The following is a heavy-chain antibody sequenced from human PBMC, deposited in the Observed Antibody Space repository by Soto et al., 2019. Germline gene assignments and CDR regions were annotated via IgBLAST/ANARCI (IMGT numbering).Heavy chain of an antibody. Sequence: QVQLVQSGAEVKKPGSSVKVSCKASGGTFSSYTISWVRKAPGQGLEWMGRIIPILGIANYEQKCQGRVPFTADKSPSPAYMKQSSLRSEDTAVYYCASRYDSSDSWGQGTLVTVSS. D-gene: IGHD3-22*01. CDR1: GGTFSSYT. J-gene: IGHJ4*02. V-gene: IGHV1-69*02. CDR2: IIPILGIA. CDR3: ASRYDSSDS.